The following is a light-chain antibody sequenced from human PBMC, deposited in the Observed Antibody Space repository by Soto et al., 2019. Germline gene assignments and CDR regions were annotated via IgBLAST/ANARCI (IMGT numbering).Light chain of an antibody. CDR3: QQYGSSFT. CDR1: QSVTTSY. J-gene: IGKJ4*02. Sequence: EIAWTQSPGTLSLSPGEIATLSYRASQSVTTSYLAGYQQKPGQAPRLLTYGASRTPTGIPDRFSGSGSGIEFTLTISRLEPVECAVYYCQQYGSSFTFGGGTNVEIK. V-gene: IGKV3-20*01. CDR2: GAS.